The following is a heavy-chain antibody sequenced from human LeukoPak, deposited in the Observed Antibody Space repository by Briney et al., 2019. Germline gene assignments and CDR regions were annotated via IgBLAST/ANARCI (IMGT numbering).Heavy chain of an antibody. CDR3: AGGVTIVRGTSKHFDY. CDR2: VYDSGNI. V-gene: IGHV4-59*08. D-gene: IGHD3-10*01. Sequence: PSETLSLTCTVSGDSVSNDNWNWIRQPPGKGLEWIGCVYDSGNINHNPSLKSRVTISVDTSKNQFSLKLSSVTAADTAGYYCAGGVTIVRGTSKHFDYWGQGTLVTVSS. J-gene: IGHJ4*02. CDR1: GDSVSNDN.